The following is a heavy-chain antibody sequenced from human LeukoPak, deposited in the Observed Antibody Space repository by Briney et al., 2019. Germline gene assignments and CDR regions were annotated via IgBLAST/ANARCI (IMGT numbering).Heavy chain of an antibody. D-gene: IGHD6-19*01. J-gene: IGHJ4*02. CDR2: IYSGGST. Sequence: PGGSLRLSCAASGFTVSSNYMSWVRQAPGKGLEWVSVIYSGGSTYYADSVKGRFTISRDNSKNTLYLQMNSPRAEGTAVYYCARGGRGIAVVDYWGQGTLVTVSS. CDR1: GFTVSSNY. CDR3: ARGGRGIAVVDY. V-gene: IGHV3-66*01.